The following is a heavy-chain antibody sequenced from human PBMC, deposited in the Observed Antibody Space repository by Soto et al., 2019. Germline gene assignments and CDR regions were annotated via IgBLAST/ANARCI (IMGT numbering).Heavy chain of an antibody. CDR1: GFPFSSYA. CDR2: ISGSGDGA. V-gene: IGHV3-23*01. Sequence: GGSLRLSCAASGFPFSSYAMSWVRQAPGKGLEWVSGISGSGDGAYHANSVKGRFTISRDNSKNTLYLQVNSLRAEDTAVYYCARDREQWLGGYYFDYWGQGTLVTASS. CDR3: ARDREQWLGGYYFDY. D-gene: IGHD6-19*01. J-gene: IGHJ4*02.